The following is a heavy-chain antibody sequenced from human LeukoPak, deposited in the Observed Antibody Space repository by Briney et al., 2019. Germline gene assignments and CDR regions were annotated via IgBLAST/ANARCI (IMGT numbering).Heavy chain of an antibody. J-gene: IGHJ4*02. Sequence: ASVKVSCKASGYTFTGYYMHWVGRAPGQGLEWMGWINPNSGGTNYAQKFQGRVTMTRDTSISTAYMELRRLRSDDTAVYYCARDVGEYCSSTNCYASHYWGQGTLVTVSS. V-gene: IGHV1-2*02. CDR1: GYTFTGYY. D-gene: IGHD2-2*01. CDR2: INPNSGGT. CDR3: ARDVGEYCSSTNCYASHY.